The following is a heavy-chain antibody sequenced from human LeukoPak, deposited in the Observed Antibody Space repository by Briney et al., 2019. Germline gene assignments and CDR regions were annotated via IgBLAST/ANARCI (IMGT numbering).Heavy chain of an antibody. CDR3: ARDGVFHDSDGYSFDY. V-gene: IGHV4-38-2*02. CDR1: NYSITSGYF. D-gene: IGHD3-22*01. CDR2: IYHSGTT. J-gene: IGHJ4*02. Sequence: PSETLSLTCAVSNYSITSGYFWGWIRQPPGKGLEWIASIYHSGTTYYNPSLRNRVTLFVDTSKNQFSLKLTSLTAADTAVYYCARDGVFHDSDGYSFDYWGQGTLVTASS.